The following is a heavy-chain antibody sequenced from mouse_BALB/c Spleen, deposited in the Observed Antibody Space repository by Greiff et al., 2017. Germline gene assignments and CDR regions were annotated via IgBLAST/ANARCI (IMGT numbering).Heavy chain of an antibody. D-gene: IGHD1-1*01. CDR1: GFSLTSYG. CDR3: AREGTTVVATEAY. Sequence: VQRVESGPGLVAPSQSLSITCTVSGFSLTSYGVHWVRQPPGKGLEWLGVIWAGGSTNYNSALMSRLSISKDNSKSQVFLKMNSLQTDDTAMYYCAREGTTVVATEAYWGQGTLVTVSA. CDR2: IWAGGST. J-gene: IGHJ3*01. V-gene: IGHV2-9*02.